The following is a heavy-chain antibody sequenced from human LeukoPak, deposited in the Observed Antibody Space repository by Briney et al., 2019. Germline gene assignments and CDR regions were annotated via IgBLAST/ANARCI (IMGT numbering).Heavy chain of an antibody. CDR2: IIPTLGIA. D-gene: IGHD4-17*01. CDR1: GGTFSSYA. Sequence: SVKVSCKASGGTFSSYAISWVRQAPGQGLEWMGRIIPTLGIANYAQKFQGRVTITADKSTSTAYMELSSLRSEDTAVYYCARENGDYSAFDIWGQGTMVTVSS. CDR3: ARENGDYSAFDI. J-gene: IGHJ3*02. V-gene: IGHV1-69*04.